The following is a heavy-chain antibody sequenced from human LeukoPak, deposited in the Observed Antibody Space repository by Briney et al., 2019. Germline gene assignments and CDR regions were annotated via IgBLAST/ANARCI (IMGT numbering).Heavy chain of an antibody. CDR1: GFTFTNHW. CDR2: INGDGSKT. D-gene: IGHD6-6*01. J-gene: IGHJ6*03. V-gene: IGHV3-74*01. CDR3: AKDRKYSSSSGYYYYMDV. Sequence: GGSLRLSCAASGFTFTNHWMHWLRQVPGKGLVWVSHINGDGSKTNYEDSVKGRFTISRDNAKNTLYLQMNSLRAEDTAVYYCAKDRKYSSSSGYYYYMDVWGKGTTVTVSS.